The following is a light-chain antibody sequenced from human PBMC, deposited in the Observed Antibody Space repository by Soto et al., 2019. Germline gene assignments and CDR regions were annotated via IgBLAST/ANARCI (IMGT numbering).Light chain of an antibody. CDR2: DAS. Sequence: EIVLTQSPATLSLSPGERATLSCRASQRVSGYLALYLQKPGQAPRLLIYDASNRATGIPARFSGSGSGTDFTLTISSLEPEDFAVYYCQQRSNWPGGFTFGPGTKVDIK. J-gene: IGKJ3*01. CDR1: QRVSGY. V-gene: IGKV3-11*01. CDR3: QQRSNWPGGFT.